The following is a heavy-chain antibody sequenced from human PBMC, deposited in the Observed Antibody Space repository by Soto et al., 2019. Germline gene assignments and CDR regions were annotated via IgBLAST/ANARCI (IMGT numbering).Heavy chain of an antibody. Sequence: QVQLQQWGAGLLKPSETLSLTCAVYGGSFSGYYWSWIRQPPGKGLEWIGEINHSGSTNYNPSLKSRVTISVDTSKNQFSLKLSSVTAADTAVYYCARSSTYYYYIDVWGKGTTVTVSS. CDR1: GGSFSGYY. V-gene: IGHV4-34*01. CDR2: INHSGST. CDR3: ARSSTYYYYIDV. J-gene: IGHJ6*03. D-gene: IGHD1-26*01.